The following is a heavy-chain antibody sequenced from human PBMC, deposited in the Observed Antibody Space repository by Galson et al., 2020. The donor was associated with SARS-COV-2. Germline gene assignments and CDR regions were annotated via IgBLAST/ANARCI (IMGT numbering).Heavy chain of an antibody. CDR2: ICTAGET. D-gene: IGHD3-3*01. Sequence: GGSLRLSCAVPGFTFSSYDVHCVRQATRKGLEWVSAICTAGETYYPGSVKGQFTISRENAKNSLYLQMNSLRAGDTAVYYCARAWSEMNCFRLYGMDVWGQGTTVNVSS. CDR3: ARAWSEMNCFRLYGMDV. J-gene: IGHJ6*02. V-gene: IGHV3-13*01. CDR1: GFTFSSYD.